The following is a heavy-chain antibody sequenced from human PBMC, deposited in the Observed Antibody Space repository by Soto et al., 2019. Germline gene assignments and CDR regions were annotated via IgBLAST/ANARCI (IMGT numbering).Heavy chain of an antibody. V-gene: IGHV1-69*13. Sequence: ASVKVSCKALRGTFTNYAFSWVRQAPGQGLEWMGGIMPFFGSGNYAQKFQGRINITADESTSSVYLELTSLRSEDTAVYYCARDSAGYYSHFVYWGQGTLVTVSS. J-gene: IGHJ4*02. CDR1: RGTFTNYA. CDR3: ARDSAGYYSHFVY. CDR2: IMPFFGSG. D-gene: IGHD3-22*01.